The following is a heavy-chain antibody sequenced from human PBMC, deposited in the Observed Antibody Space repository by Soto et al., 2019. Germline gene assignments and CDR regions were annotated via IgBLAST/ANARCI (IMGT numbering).Heavy chain of an antibody. V-gene: IGHV3-30*18. J-gene: IGHJ4*02. CDR1: GVTFSRSG. Sequence: GGALRLSYAPPGVTFSRSGMHSVRQAPSKGLEWVAVISYDASNKYYAASVKGRFTISRDNSKNTLYLQMNSLRAEDTAVYYCAKETLRFLEWLLVYCGQGTLVTVSS. CDR2: ISYDASNK. CDR3: AKETLRFLEWLLVY. D-gene: IGHD3-3*01.